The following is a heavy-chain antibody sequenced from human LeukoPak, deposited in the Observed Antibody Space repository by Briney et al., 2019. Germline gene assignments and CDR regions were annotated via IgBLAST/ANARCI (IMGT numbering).Heavy chain of an antibody. CDR2: IYHSGCT. V-gene: IGHV4-38-2*02. D-gene: IGHD6-19*01. CDR3: ARDVSVAGKEY. J-gene: IGHJ4*02. Sequence: SETLSLTCTVSGYSISSCYYWGWIRQPPGKGLEWIGSIYHSGCTYYNRSLKSRVTISVDTSKNQFSLKLSSVTAADTAVYYCARDVSVAGKEYWGQGTLVTVSS. CDR1: GYSISSCYY.